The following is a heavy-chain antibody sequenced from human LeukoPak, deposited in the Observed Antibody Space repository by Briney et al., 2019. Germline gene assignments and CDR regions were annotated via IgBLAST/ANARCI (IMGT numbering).Heavy chain of an antibody. D-gene: IGHD1-26*01. J-gene: IGHJ4*02. CDR3: ARDFSGSYDY. CDR2: INPNSRGT. V-gene: IGHV1-2*02. Sequence: GASVKVSCKASGYTFTGYYIHWVRQAPGQGLERMGLINPNSRGTSYAQKFQGRVTMTRDTSISTAYMELSRLRSDDTAVYYCARDFSGSYDYWGLGTLVTVSS. CDR1: GYTFTGYY.